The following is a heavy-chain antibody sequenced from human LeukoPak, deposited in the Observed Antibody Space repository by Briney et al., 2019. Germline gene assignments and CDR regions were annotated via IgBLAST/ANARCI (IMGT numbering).Heavy chain of an antibody. J-gene: IGHJ4*02. CDR3: AREGPAYSSSWYYFDY. D-gene: IGHD6-13*01. Sequence: ASVKVSCKASGYTFSGFYIHWVRQAPGQGLEWMGWINPNSGVTNYAQKLQGRVTITRDTSASTAYMELSSLRSEDMAVYYCAREGPAYSSSWYYFDYWGQGTLVTVSS. V-gene: IGHV1-2*02. CDR2: INPNSGVT. CDR1: GYTFSGFY.